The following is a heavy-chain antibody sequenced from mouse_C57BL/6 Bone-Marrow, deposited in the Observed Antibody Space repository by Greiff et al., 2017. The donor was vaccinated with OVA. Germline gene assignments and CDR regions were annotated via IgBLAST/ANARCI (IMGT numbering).Heavy chain of an antibody. J-gene: IGHJ3*01. V-gene: IGHV1-55*01. D-gene: IGHD1-1*01. CDR2: IYPGSGST. CDR1: GYTFTSYW. CDR3: AKDYGSSSIAWFAY. Sequence: QVQLQQPGAELVKPGASVKMSCKASGYTFTSYWITWVKQRPGQGLEWIGDIYPGSGSTNYNEKFKSKATLTVDTSSSTAYMQLSSLTSEDSADYSCAKDYGSSSIAWFAYWGQGTLVTVSA.